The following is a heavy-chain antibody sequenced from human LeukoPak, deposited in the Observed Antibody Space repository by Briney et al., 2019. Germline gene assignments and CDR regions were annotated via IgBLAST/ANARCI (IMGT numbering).Heavy chain of an antibody. D-gene: IGHD2-15*01. J-gene: IGHJ5*02. V-gene: IGHV4-34*01. Sequence: SETLSLTCAVYGGSFSCYYWSWIRQPPGKGLEWIGEINHSGSTNYNPSLKSRVTISVDTSKNQFSLKLSSVTAADTAVYYCARGPPYCSGGSCYPNWFDPWGQGTLVTVSS. CDR2: INHSGST. CDR1: GGSFSCYY. CDR3: ARGPPYCSGGSCYPNWFDP.